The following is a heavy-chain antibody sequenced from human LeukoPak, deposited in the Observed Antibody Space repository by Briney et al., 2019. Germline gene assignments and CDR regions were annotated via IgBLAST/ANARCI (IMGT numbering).Heavy chain of an antibody. CDR2: ISSSSSYI. Sequence: GGSLRLSCAASGFTFSSYSMNWVRQAPGKGLEWVSSISSSSSYIYYADSVKGRFTISRDNAKNSLYLQMNSLRAEDTAVYYCAREEGGSASVDYWGQGTLVTVSS. CDR1: GFTFSSYS. J-gene: IGHJ4*02. V-gene: IGHV3-21*01. CDR3: AREEGGSASVDY. D-gene: IGHD6-6*01.